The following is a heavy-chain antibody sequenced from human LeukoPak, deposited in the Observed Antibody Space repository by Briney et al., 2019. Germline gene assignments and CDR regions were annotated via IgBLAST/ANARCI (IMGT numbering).Heavy chain of an antibody. CDR1: GASASSGSYF. V-gene: IGHV4-61*01. CDR3: ACQNDIWRGYPFDY. J-gene: IGHJ4*02. CDR2: IYYSGST. Sequence: SETLSLTCTVSGASASSGSYFWSWIRQPPGKGLEWIRYIYYSGSTNYNPSLKSRVTISVDTSKNQFSLKLSSVTAADTAVYYCACQNDIWRGYPFDYWGRGPLVTVSS. D-gene: IGHD3-3*01.